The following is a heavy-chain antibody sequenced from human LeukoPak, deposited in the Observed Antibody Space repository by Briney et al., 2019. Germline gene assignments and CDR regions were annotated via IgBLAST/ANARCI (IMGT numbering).Heavy chain of an antibody. D-gene: IGHD3-3*01. Sequence: SETLSLTCTVSGGSISSNNYYWGWIRQPPGKGLGWIGSIYYGGYTYYNPSLKSRVTISVDTSKNQFSLKLSSVTAADTAIYYCQSRFLEWLLDYWGQGTLVTVSS. CDR1: GGSISSNNYY. J-gene: IGHJ4*02. CDR3: QSRFLEWLLDY. V-gene: IGHV4-39*01. CDR2: IYYGGYT.